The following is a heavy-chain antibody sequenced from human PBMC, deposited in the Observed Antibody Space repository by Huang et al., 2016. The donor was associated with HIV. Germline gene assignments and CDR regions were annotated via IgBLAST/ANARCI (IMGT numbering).Heavy chain of an antibody. J-gene: IGHJ3*02. CDR3: TTGTRDYLNAFDI. D-gene: IGHD1-7*01. CDR1: GFSFSAAW. CDR2: IKSKNERGTT. Sequence: EVQLVESGGGLVKPGGSLRLSCEVSGFSFSAAWMNWVRQAPGKGLEWVGRIKSKNERGTTDYAAPVKGRFTSSRDDSKNTLYLQMNSLKTEDTGVYYCTTGTRDYLNAFDIWGQGTKVTVSS. V-gene: IGHV3-15*07.